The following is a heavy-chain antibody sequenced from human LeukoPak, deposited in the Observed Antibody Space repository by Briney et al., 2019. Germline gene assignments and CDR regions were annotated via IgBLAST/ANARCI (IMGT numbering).Heavy chain of an antibody. CDR2: IYYSGST. V-gene: IGHV4-4*02. D-gene: IGHD3-9*01. CDR3: ARRDILTGYFLGFDY. Sequence: SGTLSLTCAVSGGSISSSNWWSWVRQPPGKGLEWIGYIYYSGSTNYNPSLKSRVTISVDTSKNQFSLKLSSVTAADTAVYYCARRDILTGYFLGFDYWGQGTLVTVSS. CDR1: GGSISSSNW. J-gene: IGHJ4*02.